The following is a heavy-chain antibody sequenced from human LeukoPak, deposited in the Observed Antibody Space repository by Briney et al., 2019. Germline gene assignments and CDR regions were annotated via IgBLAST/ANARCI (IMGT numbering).Heavy chain of an antibody. CDR1: GDSISSGDYY. CDR3: AREGGVGTSDSVWGSYRLYYFDF. CDR2: IYHSGST. D-gene: IGHD3-16*02. V-gene: IGHV4-30-2*01. J-gene: IGHJ4*02. Sequence: KASETLSLTGTVSGDSISSGDYYSSWIRQPPGKGLEWIGYIYHSGSTYYNPSLKSRVTISLDRSKNQFSLKLTSLTAADTAVYYCAREGGVGTSDSVWGSYRLYYFDFWDQGTLVTVSS.